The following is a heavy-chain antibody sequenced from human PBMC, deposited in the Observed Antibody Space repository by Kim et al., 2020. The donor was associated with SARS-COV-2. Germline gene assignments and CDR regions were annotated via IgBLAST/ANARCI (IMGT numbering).Heavy chain of an antibody. CDR3: ARDRATYGSGSYAPGDAFDI. D-gene: IGHD3-10*01. V-gene: IGHV3-21*06. Sequence: GGSLRLSCAASGFTFSSYSMNWVRQAPGKGLEWVSSISSSSSYIYYADSVKGRFTISRDNVKNSLYLQMNSLRAEDTAVYYCARDRATYGSGSYAPGDAFDIWGQGTMVTVSS. CDR1: GFTFSSYS. J-gene: IGHJ3*02. CDR2: ISSSSSYI.